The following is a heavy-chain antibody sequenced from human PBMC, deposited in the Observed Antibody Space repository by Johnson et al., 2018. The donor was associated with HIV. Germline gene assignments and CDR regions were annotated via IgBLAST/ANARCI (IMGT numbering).Heavy chain of an antibody. CDR3: ARDLVGSPRAFDI. V-gene: IGHV3-23*04. D-gene: IGHD2-8*02. CDR2: ISGSGGST. CDR1: GFTFSSYA. J-gene: IGHJ3*02. Sequence: VQLVESGGGLVQPGGSLRLSCAASGFTFSSYAMSWVRQAPGKGLEWVSAISGSGGSTYYADSVTGRFTISRDKSKNTLYLQMNSLRAEDTASYYCARDLVGSPRAFDIWGQGTMVTISS.